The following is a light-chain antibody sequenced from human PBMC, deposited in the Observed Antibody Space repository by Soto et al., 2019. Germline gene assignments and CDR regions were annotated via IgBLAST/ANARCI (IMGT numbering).Light chain of an antibody. CDR3: QQRSNWQVT. Sequence: EIVLTQSPATLSLSPGERAALSCRASETVDSFLAWYQQKPGQAPRLLIYDASKRATGIPARFSGSGSGTDFTLTISSLEPEDFAVYYCQQRSNWQVTFGQGTRLEI. CDR1: ETVDSF. J-gene: IGKJ5*01. V-gene: IGKV3-11*01. CDR2: DAS.